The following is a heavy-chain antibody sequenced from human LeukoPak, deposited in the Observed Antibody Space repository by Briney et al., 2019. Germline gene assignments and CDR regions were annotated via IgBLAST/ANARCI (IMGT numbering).Heavy chain of an antibody. CDR2: IIPIFGTA. CDR3: ARNTGYSSSWYADY. Sequence: GSSVKVSCKASGGTFSSYAISWVRQAPGQGLEWMGGIIPIFGTANCAQKFQGRVTITADESTSTAYMELSSLRSEDTAVYYCARNTGYSSSWYADYWGQGTLVTVSS. J-gene: IGHJ4*02. CDR1: GGTFSSYA. V-gene: IGHV1-69*01. D-gene: IGHD6-13*01.